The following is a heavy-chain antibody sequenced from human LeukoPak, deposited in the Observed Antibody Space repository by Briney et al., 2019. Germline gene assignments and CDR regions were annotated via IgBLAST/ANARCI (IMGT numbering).Heavy chain of an antibody. J-gene: IGHJ4*02. CDR3: ARIPDYDILTGYSSKLFDY. D-gene: IGHD3-9*01. CDR1: GFSLSTSGMC. V-gene: IGHV2-70*01. Sequence: SGPALVKPTQTLTLTCTFSGFSLSTSGMCVSWIRQPPGKALEWLALIDWDDDKYYSTSLKTRLTISKDTSKNQVVLTMTNMDPVDTAMYYCARIPDYDILTGYSSKLFDYWGQGTLVTVSS. CDR2: IDWDDDK.